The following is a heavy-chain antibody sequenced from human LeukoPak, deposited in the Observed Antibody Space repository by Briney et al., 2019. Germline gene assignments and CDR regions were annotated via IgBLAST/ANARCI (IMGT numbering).Heavy chain of an antibody. V-gene: IGHV4-59*01. CDR1: GGSISSYY. J-gene: IGHJ3*02. Sequence: SETLSLTCTVSGGSISSYYWSWIRQPPGKGLEWIGYIYYSGSTNYNPSLKSRVTISVDTSKNQFSLKLSSVTAADTAVYYCASQWWYSAFDIWGQGTMVTVSS. D-gene: IGHD2-15*01. CDR3: ASQWWYSAFDI. CDR2: IYYSGST.